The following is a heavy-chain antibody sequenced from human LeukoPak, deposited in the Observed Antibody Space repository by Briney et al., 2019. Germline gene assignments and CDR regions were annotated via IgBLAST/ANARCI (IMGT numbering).Heavy chain of an antibody. J-gene: IGHJ4*02. V-gene: IGHV3-48*02. D-gene: IGHD3-10*01. CDR2: ISSSSSTI. CDR1: RFTFSSYS. Sequence: GGSLRLSCAASRFTFSSYSMNWVRQAPGKGLEWVSHISSSSSTIYYADSVKGRFTISRDNAKNSLYLQMNSLRDEDTAVYYCARPYGSGSYYTPGYWGQGTLVTVSS. CDR3: ARPYGSGSYYTPGY.